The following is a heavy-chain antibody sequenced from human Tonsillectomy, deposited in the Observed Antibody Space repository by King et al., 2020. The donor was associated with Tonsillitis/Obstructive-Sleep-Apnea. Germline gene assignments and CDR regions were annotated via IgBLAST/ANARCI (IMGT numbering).Heavy chain of an antibody. D-gene: IGHD2-2*01. Sequence: VQLVESGAEVKKPGASVKVSCTASGYTFTGYYMHWVRQAPGQGLEWMGRINPNSGGTNYAQKFQGRVTMTRDTSISTAYMELSRLRSDDTAVYYCARPYDIVVVPAAIDAFDIWGQGTMVTVSS. CDR2: INPNSGGT. CDR1: GYTFTGYY. V-gene: IGHV1-2*06. CDR3: ARPYDIVVVPAAIDAFDI. J-gene: IGHJ3*02.